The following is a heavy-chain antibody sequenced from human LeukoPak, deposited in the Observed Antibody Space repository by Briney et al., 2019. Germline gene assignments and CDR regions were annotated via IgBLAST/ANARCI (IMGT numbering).Heavy chain of an antibody. Sequence: GRSLRLSCAASGFTFSSYGMHWVRQAPGKGLEWVAVIWYGGSNKYYADSVKGRFTISRDNSKNTLYLQMNSLRAEDTAVYYCARDHDCRSTSCSDWDGVYWGQGTLVTVSS. J-gene: IGHJ4*02. CDR3: ARDHDCRSTSCSDWDGVY. D-gene: IGHD2-2*01. V-gene: IGHV3-33*01. CDR1: GFTFSSYG. CDR2: IWYGGSNK.